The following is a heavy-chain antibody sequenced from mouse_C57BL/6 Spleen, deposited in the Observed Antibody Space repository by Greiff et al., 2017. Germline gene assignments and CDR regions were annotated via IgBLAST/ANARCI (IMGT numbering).Heavy chain of an antibody. CDR2: ISSGGDYI. V-gene: IGHV5-9-1*02. D-gene: IGHD1-1*01. J-gene: IGHJ3*01. CDR3: TREGYYGSSFAY. CDR1: GFTFSSYA. Sequence: EVNVVESGEGLVKPGGSLKLSCAASGFTFSSYAMSWVRQTPEKRLEWVAYISSGGDYIYYADTVKGRFTISRDNARNTLYLQMSSLKSEDTAMYYCTREGYYGSSFAYWGQGTLVTVSA.